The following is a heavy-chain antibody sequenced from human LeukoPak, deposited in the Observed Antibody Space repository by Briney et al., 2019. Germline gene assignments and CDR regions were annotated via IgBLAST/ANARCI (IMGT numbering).Heavy chain of an antibody. J-gene: IGHJ4*02. D-gene: IGHD6-19*01. CDR3: AGRGEQWPPVDY. CDR2: IYHSGST. CDR1: GASISSSNW. V-gene: IGHV4-4*02. Sequence: SETLSLTCAVSGASISSSNWWSCVRQPPGKGLEWIGEIYHSGSTNYNPSLKSRVTISVDKSKNQFSLKLSSVTAADTAVYYCAGRGEQWPPVDYWGQGTLVTVSS.